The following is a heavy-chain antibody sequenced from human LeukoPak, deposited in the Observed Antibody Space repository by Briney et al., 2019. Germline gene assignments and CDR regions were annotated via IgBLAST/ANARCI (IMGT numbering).Heavy chain of an antibody. V-gene: IGHV4-39*01. D-gene: IGHD3-22*01. Sequence: NPSETLSLTCSVSGSSISSSSDYWGWIRQPPGKGLEWMGSIYYSGGPYYKLSLKSGVTLSVDTSKNQFSLKLSAVAAADAAVYYCAICRKFYSDSSGYCNYFDYWGQGTLVTASS. CDR3: AICRKFYSDSSGYCNYFDY. J-gene: IGHJ4*02. CDR1: GSSISSSSDY. CDR2: IYYSGGP.